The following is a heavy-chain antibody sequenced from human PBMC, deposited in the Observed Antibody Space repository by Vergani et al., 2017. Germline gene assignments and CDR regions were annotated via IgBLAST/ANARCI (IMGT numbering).Heavy chain of an antibody. Sequence: QVQLQESAPGLVKPSETLSLTCTVSGGSISSSYWSWFRRPQGKGLEWIGYIDYSGRTNYNPSHKSRGTISVYTSKNQFSLKLSPLTAADTAVYCCARDSGGYAIDYWGQGTLVTVSS. J-gene: IGHJ4*02. D-gene: IGHD3-10*01. V-gene: IGHV4-59*01. CDR3: ARDSGGYAIDY. CDR1: GGSISSSY. CDR2: IDYSGRT.